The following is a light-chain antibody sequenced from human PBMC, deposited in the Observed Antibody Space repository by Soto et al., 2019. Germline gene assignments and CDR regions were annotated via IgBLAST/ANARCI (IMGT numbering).Light chain of an antibody. CDR1: QSISSW. J-gene: IGKJ1*01. CDR3: QQTNSFPRT. V-gene: IGKV1-12*01. Sequence: IKMTQSPSSLSACVGDRVRITCRASQSISSWLAWYQQKPGKAPKLLIYSASSLQSGVPSRFSGSGSGTDFTLTINSLRPEDVATYYCQQTNSFPRTFGQGTKVDIK. CDR2: SAS.